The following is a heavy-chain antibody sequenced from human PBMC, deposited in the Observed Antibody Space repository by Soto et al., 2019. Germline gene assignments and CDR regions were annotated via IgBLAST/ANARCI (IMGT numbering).Heavy chain of an antibody. V-gene: IGHV4-39*01. D-gene: IGHD3-3*01. CDR2: VYFTGST. J-gene: IGHJ4*02. CDR1: GDSISRSSFY. Sequence: QLLLQESGPGLVKPSETLSLTCTVSGDSISRSSFYWGWIRQPPGKGLECIGFVYFTGSTNYNPSLNIPATMSVDPSKNQFSRKLSSVTAADTAVYYCARHVRSGGYFDYWGQGTLVTVSS. CDR3: ARHVRSGGYFDY.